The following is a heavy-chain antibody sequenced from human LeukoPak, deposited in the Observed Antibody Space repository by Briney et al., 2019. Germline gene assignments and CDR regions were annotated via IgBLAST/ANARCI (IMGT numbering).Heavy chain of an antibody. CDR2: IWSDATNQ. Sequence: AGASLRLSCEASGFTFSHFGMHWVRQAPGKGLEWVAVIWSDATNQYYGDSVKGRFTISRDNFKKTVSLQMDSLRAEDTAVYYCAKDAQSGFDYSNSLEHWGQGSLVTVSS. CDR3: AKDAQSGFDYSNSLEH. CDR1: GFTFSHFG. J-gene: IGHJ4*02. V-gene: IGHV3-33*06. D-gene: IGHD4-11*01.